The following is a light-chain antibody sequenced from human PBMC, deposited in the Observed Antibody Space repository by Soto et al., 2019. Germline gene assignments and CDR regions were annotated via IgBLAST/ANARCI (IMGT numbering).Light chain of an antibody. CDR1: SSNIESNW. Sequence: QSVVTQSPSVSGTTGHRVTISCSGSSSNIESNWVYWYHQLPGTAPKLLIYNNNQRPSGVSDRFSGSESGTSASLAITGLRADDEADYYCATWDDDLETPIIGGGTKLTVL. CDR2: NNN. V-gene: IGLV1-47*02. J-gene: IGLJ2*01. CDR3: ATWDDDLETPI.